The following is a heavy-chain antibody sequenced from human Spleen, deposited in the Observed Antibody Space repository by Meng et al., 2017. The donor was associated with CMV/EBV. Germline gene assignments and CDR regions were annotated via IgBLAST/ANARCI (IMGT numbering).Heavy chain of an antibody. CDR3: ARDNGGGYFDY. CDR2: INPNSGGT. Sequence: ASVKVSCKASGYTFTSYDINWVRQATGQGLEWMGWINPNSGGTNYAQKFQGRVTMTRDTSISTAYMELSRLRSDDTAVYYCARDNGGGYFDYWGQGTLVTVSS. CDR1: GYTFTSYD. V-gene: IGHV1-2*02. D-gene: IGHD2-8*01. J-gene: IGHJ4*02.